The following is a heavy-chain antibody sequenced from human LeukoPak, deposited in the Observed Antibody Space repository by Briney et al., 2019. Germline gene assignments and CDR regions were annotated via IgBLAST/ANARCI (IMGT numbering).Heavy chain of an antibody. CDR3: ARGGKDYDILTGYYHVHYFDY. D-gene: IGHD3-9*01. CDR2: IYTSGST. Sequence: SETLSLTCTVSGGSISSYYWSWIRQPAGKGLEWIGRIYTSGSTNYNPSLKSRVTMSVDTSKNQFSLKLSSVTAADTAVYYCARGGKDYDILTGYYHVHYFDYWGQGTLVTVSS. V-gene: IGHV4-4*07. CDR1: GGSISSYY. J-gene: IGHJ4*02.